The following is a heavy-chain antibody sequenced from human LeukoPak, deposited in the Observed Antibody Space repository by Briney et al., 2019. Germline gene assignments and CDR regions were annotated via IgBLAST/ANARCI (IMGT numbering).Heavy chain of an antibody. CDR3: ARGGFYFDY. Sequence: SETLSLTCAVSGGSISSGGYSWSWIRQPPGKGLEWIGYIYHSGSTCYNPSLKSRVTISEDRSKNQFSLKLSSVTAADTAVYYCARGGFYFDYWGQGTLVTVSS. V-gene: IGHV4-30-2*01. CDR2: IYHSGST. J-gene: IGHJ4*02. CDR1: GGSISSGGYS.